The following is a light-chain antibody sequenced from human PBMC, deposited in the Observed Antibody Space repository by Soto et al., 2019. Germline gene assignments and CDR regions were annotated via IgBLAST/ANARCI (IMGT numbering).Light chain of an antibody. V-gene: IGKV1-5*01. CDR1: QGISSW. CDR3: QQYNIYPYT. CDR2: DAS. J-gene: IGKJ2*01. Sequence: DIQMTQSPSTLSASVGDRGTITCRASQGISSWLAWYQQKPEKAPKLLIYDASSLESGVPSRFSGSGSGTEFTLTISSLQPDDFATYYCQQYNIYPYTFGQGTKLEIK.